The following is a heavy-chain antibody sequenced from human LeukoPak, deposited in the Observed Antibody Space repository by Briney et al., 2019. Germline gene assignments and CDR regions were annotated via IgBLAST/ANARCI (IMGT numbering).Heavy chain of an antibody. Sequence: SETLSLTCTVWGGSISSRSYYWGWIRQPPGKGLEWIGSIYYSGSTYYNPSLKSRVTISVDTSKNQFSLKLSSVTAADTAVYFCATYGTSRKAAAGTCGYRGQGTLVTVSS. D-gene: IGHD6-13*01. CDR3: ATYGTSRKAAAGTCGY. CDR2: IYYSGST. V-gene: IGHV4-39*01. CDR1: GGSISSRSYY. J-gene: IGHJ4*02.